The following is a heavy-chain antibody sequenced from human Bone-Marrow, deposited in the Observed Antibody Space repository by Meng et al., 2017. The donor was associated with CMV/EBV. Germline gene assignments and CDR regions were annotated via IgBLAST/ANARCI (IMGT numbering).Heavy chain of an antibody. D-gene: IGHD3-16*01. CDR1: GYTFTGYY. V-gene: IGHV1-8*03. CDR2: MNPNSGNT. CDR3: ARGRTLGDY. J-gene: IGHJ4*02. Sequence: ASVKVSCKASGYTFTGYYMHWVRQAPGQGLEWMGWMNPNSGNTGYAQKFQGRVTITRNTSISTAYMELSSLRSEDTAVYYCARGRTLGDYWGQGTLVTVSS.